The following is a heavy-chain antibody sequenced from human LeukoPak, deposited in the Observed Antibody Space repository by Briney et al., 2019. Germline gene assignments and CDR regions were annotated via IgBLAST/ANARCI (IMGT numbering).Heavy chain of an antibody. CDR2: ISYDGSNK. CDR3: AKEQPTYSPGPYYGMDV. J-gene: IGHJ6*02. D-gene: IGHD6-13*01. V-gene: IGHV3-30*18. Sequence: GGSLRLSCAASGFTFSSYGMHWVRQAPGKGLEWVAVISYDGSNKYYADSVKGRFTISRDNSKNTLYLQMNSLRAEDTAVYYRAKEQPTYSPGPYYGMDVWGQGTTVTVSS. CDR1: GFTFSSYG.